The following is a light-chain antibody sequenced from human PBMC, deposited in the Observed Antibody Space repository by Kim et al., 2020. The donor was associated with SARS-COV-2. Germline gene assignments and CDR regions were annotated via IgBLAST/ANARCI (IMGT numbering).Light chain of an antibody. CDR3: ATWDDSLDGVI. J-gene: IGLJ2*01. Sequence: QRVPFSCSGTISNIGSNALNWYLQLPGTAPTLLIYSNNQRPSGVPDRFSGSKSGTSASLAISGLQSEDEADYYCATWDDSLDGVIFGGGTQLTVL. CDR2: SNN. CDR1: ISNIGSNA. V-gene: IGLV1-44*01.